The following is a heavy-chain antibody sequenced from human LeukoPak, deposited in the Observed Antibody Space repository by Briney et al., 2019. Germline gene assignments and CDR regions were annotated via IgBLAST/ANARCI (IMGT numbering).Heavy chain of an antibody. CDR2: IYSGGST. J-gene: IGHJ3*02. CDR3: TRGPRGHYAFDI. Sequence: GGSLRLSCAASGFTVSSNYMSWVRQAPGKGLEWVSVIYSGGSTYYPDSVEGRFTISRENAKNSLYLQMNSLRAGDTAVYYCTRGPRGHYAFDIWGQGTMVTVSS. CDR1: GFTVSSNY. V-gene: IGHV3-53*01. D-gene: IGHD3-22*01.